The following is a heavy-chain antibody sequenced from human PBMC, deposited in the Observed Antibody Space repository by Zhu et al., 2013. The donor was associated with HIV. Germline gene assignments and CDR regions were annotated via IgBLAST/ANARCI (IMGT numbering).Heavy chain of an antibody. CDR3: ALTRGSGTYYEPNYFDS. CDR2: ISDYNGYT. Sequence: QVQLVQSGAEVKKPGASVKVSCKASGYTFTSYGINWVRQAPGQGLEWMGWISDYNGYTKYAQKFQGRVTMTTGTSTSTAYVELRNLRSDDTAVYYCALTRGSGTYYEPNYFDSWGLGTLVTVSS. V-gene: IGHV1-18*04. J-gene: IGHJ4*02. CDR1: GYTFTSYG. D-gene: IGHD1-26*01.